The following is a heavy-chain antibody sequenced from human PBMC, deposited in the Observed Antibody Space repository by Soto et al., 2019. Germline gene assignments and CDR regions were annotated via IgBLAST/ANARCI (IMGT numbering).Heavy chain of an antibody. D-gene: IGHD1-7*01. Sequence: PSETLSLTCAVYGGSFSGYYWSWIRQPPGEGLEWIGEINHSGSTNYNPSLKSRVTISVDTSKNQFSLKLSSVTAADTAVYYCARELELLDYFDYWGQGTLVTVSS. CDR3: ARELELLDYFDY. CDR1: GGSFSGYY. V-gene: IGHV4-34*01. J-gene: IGHJ4*02. CDR2: INHSGST.